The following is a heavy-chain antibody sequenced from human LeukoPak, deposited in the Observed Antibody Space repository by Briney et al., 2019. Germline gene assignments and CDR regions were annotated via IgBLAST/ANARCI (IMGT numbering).Heavy chain of an antibody. V-gene: IGHV1-69*06. CDR1: GGTFSSYA. D-gene: IGHD1-26*01. CDR2: IMPIFGTA. CDR3: ARDRYSGSYAY. J-gene: IGHJ4*02. Sequence: ASVKVSCKASGGTFSSYAISWVRQAPGQGLEWMGGIMPIFGTANYAQKFQGRVTITADKSTSTAYMELSSLRSEDTAVYYCARDRYSGSYAYWGQGTLVTVSS.